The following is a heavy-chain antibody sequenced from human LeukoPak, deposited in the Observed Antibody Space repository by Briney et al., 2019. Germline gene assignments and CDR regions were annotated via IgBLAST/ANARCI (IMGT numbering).Heavy chain of an antibody. CDR3: ASLFMDVVVPAAN. CDR1: GYTFTSYD. V-gene: IGHV1-8*01. D-gene: IGHD2-2*01. CDR2: MNPNSGNT. Sequence: GASVKVSCKASGYTFTSYDINWVRQATGQGLEWMGWMNPNSGNTGYAQKFQGRVTMTRNTSISTAYMELSSLRSEDTAVYYCASLFMDVVVPAANWGQGTLVTVSS. J-gene: IGHJ4*02.